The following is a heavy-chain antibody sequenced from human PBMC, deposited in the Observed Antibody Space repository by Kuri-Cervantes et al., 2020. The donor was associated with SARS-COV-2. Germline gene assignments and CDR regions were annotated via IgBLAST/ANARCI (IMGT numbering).Heavy chain of an antibody. CDR2: IYHSGST. V-gene: IGHV4-38-2*02. CDR1: GGSISSGYY. J-gene: IGHJ4*02. D-gene: IGHD6-13*01. CDR3: VRPRYSSSWYTDY. Sequence: SETLSLTCTVSGGSISSGYYWGWIRQPPGKGLEWIGSIYHSGSTYYNPSLKSRVTISVDTSKNQFSPKLSSVTAADTAVYYCVRPRYSSSWYTDYWGQGTLVTVSS.